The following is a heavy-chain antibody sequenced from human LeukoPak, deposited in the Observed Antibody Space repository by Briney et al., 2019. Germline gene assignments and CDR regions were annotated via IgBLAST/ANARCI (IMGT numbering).Heavy chain of an antibody. J-gene: IGHJ4*02. V-gene: IGHV3-30*18. CDR2: ISYDGSNK. CDR3: AKDPGRWLQYFDY. Sequence: GGSLRLSCAASGFTFSSYGMHWVRQAPGKGLEWVAVISYDGSNKYYADSVKGRFTISRDNSKNTLYLQMNSLRAEDTAVYYCAKDPGRWLQYFDYWGQGTLVTVSS. D-gene: IGHD5-24*01. CDR1: GFTFSSYG.